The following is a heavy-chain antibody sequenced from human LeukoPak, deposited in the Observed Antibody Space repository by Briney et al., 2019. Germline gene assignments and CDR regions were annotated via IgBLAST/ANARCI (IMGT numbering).Heavy chain of an antibody. CDR3: AKDIGTVTTLVDY. D-gene: IGHD4-17*01. V-gene: IGHV3-23*01. CDR1: GFTFSSSA. CDR2: ISGSGGNT. J-gene: IGHJ4*02. Sequence: GGSLRLSCSASGFTFSSSAMNWVRQAPGKGLEWVSGISGSGGNTYYADPAKGRFTISRDNSKNTVYLQMNSLRAEDTAVYYCAKDIGTVTTLVDYWGQGTLVTVSS.